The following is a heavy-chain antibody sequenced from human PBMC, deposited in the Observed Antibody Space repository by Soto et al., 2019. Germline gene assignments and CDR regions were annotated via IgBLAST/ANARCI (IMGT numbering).Heavy chain of an antibody. V-gene: IGHV3-30-3*01. CDR2: ISYDGSNK. J-gene: IGHJ2*01. Sequence: QVQLVESGGGVVQPGRSLRLSCAASGFTFSSYAMHWVRQAPGKGLEWVAVISYDGSNKYYADSVKGRFTISRDNSKNTLYLQMNSLRTEDTAVYYGARPLWRDDYNWGYFELWGRGTLVTVSS. D-gene: IGHD4-4*01. CDR3: ARPLWRDDYNWGYFEL. CDR1: GFTFSSYA.